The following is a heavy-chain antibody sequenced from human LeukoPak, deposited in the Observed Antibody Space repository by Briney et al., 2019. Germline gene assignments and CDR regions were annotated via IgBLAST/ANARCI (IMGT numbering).Heavy chain of an antibody. CDR2: IYYSGST. J-gene: IGHJ5*02. D-gene: IGHD2-2*03. CDR3: ARLLRVGYCSTTTCNWFDP. Sequence: SETLSLTCVVSGCSISSTSYYWGWIRQPPGKGLEWIGSIYYSGSTYDSPSLKSRVTISVDTSKNQFSLKLSSVTAADTAVYYCARLLRVGYCSTTTCNWFDPWGQGTLVTVSS. V-gene: IGHV4-39*07. CDR1: GCSISSTSYY.